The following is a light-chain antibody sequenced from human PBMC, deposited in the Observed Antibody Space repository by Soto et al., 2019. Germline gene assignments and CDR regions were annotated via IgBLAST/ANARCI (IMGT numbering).Light chain of an antibody. J-gene: IGKJ4*01. Sequence: EIVLTQSPGTLSLSPGERASLSCRASQTISSYLAWYQQKPGEAPRLLIYGASGRAAGILERFSGSGSGTDFTLTISRLEPEDFAVYYCHQYYGSLRLTFGGETKVEIK. CDR3: HQYYGSLRLT. CDR1: QTISSY. V-gene: IGKV3-20*01. CDR2: GAS.